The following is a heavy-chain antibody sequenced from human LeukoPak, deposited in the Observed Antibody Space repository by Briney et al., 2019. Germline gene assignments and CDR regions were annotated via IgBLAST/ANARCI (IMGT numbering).Heavy chain of an antibody. CDR1: GGSFSGYY. Sequence: PSETLSLTCAVYGGSFSGYYWSWIRQPPGKGLEWMGEINHSGSTNYNPSLKSRVTISVDTSKNQFSLKLSSVTAADTAVYYCARLWGSSGDYFDYWGQGTLVTVSS. CDR2: INHSGST. V-gene: IGHV4-34*01. CDR3: ARLWGSSGDYFDY. J-gene: IGHJ4*02. D-gene: IGHD7-27*01.